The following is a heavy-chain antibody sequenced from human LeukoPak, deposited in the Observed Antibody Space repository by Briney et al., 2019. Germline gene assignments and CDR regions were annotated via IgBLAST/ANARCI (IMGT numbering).Heavy chain of an antibody. J-gene: IGHJ6*03. D-gene: IGHD2-15*01. V-gene: IGHV3-23*01. CDR2: INTSGGST. CDR1: GFTFSSYG. CDR3: AKNGDRGAYCSGGSCYPYFYYYMDV. Sequence: PGGSLRLSCAASGFTFSSYGMSWVRQAPGKGPEWVSAINTSGGSTYYADSVKGRFTISRDNSKNTLYLQMNSLRAEDTAIYYCAKNGDRGAYCSGGSCYPYFYYYMDVWGKGTTVTISS.